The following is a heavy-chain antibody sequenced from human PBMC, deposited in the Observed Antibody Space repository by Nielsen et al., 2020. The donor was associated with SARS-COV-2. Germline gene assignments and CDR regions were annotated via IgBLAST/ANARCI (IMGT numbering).Heavy chain of an antibody. Sequence: ASVKVSCKASGYKFSNYYMYWVRQAPGQGLEWLGMINLGGGATYYPRKFQGRVTMTMDTSTTTVHMELSSLRSDDTAVYFCARGSFSRDIWSGTPLDYWGQGTLVTVSS. V-gene: IGHV1-46*01. D-gene: IGHD3-3*01. CDR2: INLGGGAT. J-gene: IGHJ4*01. CDR1: GYKFSNYY. CDR3: ARGSFSRDIWSGTPLDY.